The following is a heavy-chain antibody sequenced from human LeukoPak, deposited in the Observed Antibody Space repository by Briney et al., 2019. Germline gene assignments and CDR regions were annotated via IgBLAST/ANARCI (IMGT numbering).Heavy chain of an antibody. Sequence: PGGSLRLSCAASGFTFSSYSMNWVRQAPGKGLEWVSYISSSSSTIYYADSVKGRFTISRDNAKNSLYLQMNSLRAEDTAVYYCARGVPPFDPWGQGTLVTVSS. J-gene: IGHJ5*02. V-gene: IGHV3-48*04. CDR1: GFTFSSYS. D-gene: IGHD2-2*01. CDR3: ARGVPPFDP. CDR2: ISSSSSTI.